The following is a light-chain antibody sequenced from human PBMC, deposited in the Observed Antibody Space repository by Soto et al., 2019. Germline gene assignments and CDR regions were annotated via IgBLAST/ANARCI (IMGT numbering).Light chain of an antibody. J-gene: IGKJ2*02. V-gene: IGKV4-1*01. Sequence: DIVMTQSPDSLAVSLGERATINCKSSQSVLYSSNNKNYLAWYQQKPGQPPKLLIYWASTRESGVPDRFSGNGYGTDSTLTISSLQAEDGAVYYCQQYYRTPRTFGQGTKLEIK. CDR2: WAS. CDR1: QSVLYSSNNKNY. CDR3: QQYYRTPRT.